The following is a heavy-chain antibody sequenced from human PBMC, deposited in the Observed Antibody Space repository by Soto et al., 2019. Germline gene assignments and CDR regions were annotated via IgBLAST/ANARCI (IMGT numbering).Heavy chain of an antibody. Sequence: SQTLSLTCAISGDSVSSNSAAWNWIRQSPSRGLEWLGRTYYRSKWYNDYAVSVKSRITINPDTSKNQFSLKLSSVTAADAAVYYCARDSSGYNWFDPWGQGTLVTVSS. CDR3: ARDSSGYNWFDP. V-gene: IGHV6-1*01. CDR1: GDSVSSNSAA. CDR2: TYYRSKWYN. D-gene: IGHD3-22*01. J-gene: IGHJ5*02.